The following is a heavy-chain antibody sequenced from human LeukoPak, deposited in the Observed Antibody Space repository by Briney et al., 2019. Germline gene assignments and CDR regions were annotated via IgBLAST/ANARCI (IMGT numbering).Heavy chain of an antibody. V-gene: IGHV4-34*01. CDR3: ARASY. Sequence: SETLSLTCAVYGGSFSGYYWSWIRQPPGKGLEWIGEVNHSGSTNYNPSLKSRVTISVDTSKNQFSLKLSSVTAADTAVYYCARASYWGQGTLVTVSS. J-gene: IGHJ4*02. CDR1: GGSFSGYY. CDR2: VNHSGST.